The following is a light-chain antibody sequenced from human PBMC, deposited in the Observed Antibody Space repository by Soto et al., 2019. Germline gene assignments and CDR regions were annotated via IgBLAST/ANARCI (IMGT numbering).Light chain of an antibody. J-gene: IGKJ4*01. V-gene: IGKV4-1*01. CDR3: EQFHCTSFT. CDR2: WTS. Sequence: DIVLTQSPDSLALSLCERATINCKSSQSVFYSSKSKNYLAWYQQKPGQPPKLLIYWTSIRDSGVPDRFSGSGSGTDFTITGGSLQAENAAVYYGEQFHCTSFTCGAGIKVEIK. CDR1: QSVFYSSKSKNY.